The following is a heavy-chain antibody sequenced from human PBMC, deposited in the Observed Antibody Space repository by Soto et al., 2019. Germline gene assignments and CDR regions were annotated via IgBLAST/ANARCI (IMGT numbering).Heavy chain of an antibody. CDR2: ISFDGNKK. D-gene: IGHD2-21*02. V-gene: IGHV3-30*10. CDR1: GFTFRIYA. J-gene: IGHJ6*04. Sequence: PGGSLRLSFAASGFTFRIYALHWVRQAPGKGLEWVAVISFDGNKKYYTDSVRGRFTISRDNFKNTLYLQMHSQRVEDAAVYFCAREDDYGDRYINYDLDVWVKGTTVTVSS. CDR3: AREDDYGDRYINYDLDV.